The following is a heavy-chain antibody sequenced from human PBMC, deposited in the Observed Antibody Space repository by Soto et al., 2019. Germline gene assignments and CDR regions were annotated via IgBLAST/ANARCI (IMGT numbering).Heavy chain of an antibody. J-gene: IGHJ6*02. V-gene: IGHV1-46*01. CDR1: GYTFTSYY. Sequence: ASVKVSCKASGYTFTSYYTHWVRQAPGQGLEWMGIINPSGGSTSYAQKFQGRVTMTRDTSTSTVYMELSSLRSEDTAVYYCARDYPYYDFWSGYPPPDYYYYGMDVWGQGTTVTVSS. CDR3: ARDYPYYDFWSGYPPPDYYYYGMDV. CDR2: INPSGGST. D-gene: IGHD3-3*01.